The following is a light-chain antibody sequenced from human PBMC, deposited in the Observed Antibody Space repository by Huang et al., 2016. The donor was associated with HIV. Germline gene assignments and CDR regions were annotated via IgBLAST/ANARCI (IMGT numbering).Light chain of an antibody. Sequence: DIQMTQSPSSLSASVGDRVTITRRASQIITTYLNWYQQKPGKAPKLLIYAASSLQSGVPSRFSGSGSGTDFTLTISSLQPEDFATYYCQQSYSTPRTFGQGTKVEIK. CDR3: QQSYSTPRT. J-gene: IGKJ1*01. V-gene: IGKV1-39*01. CDR2: AAS. CDR1: QIITTY.